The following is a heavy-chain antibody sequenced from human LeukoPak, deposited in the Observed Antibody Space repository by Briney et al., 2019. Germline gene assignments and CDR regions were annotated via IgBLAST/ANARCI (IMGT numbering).Heavy chain of an antibody. CDR2: ISWNSGSI. CDR3: AREARTGQVTIFGVVDEPAFAFDI. V-gene: IGHV3-9*01. D-gene: IGHD3-3*01. Sequence: GGSLRLSCAASGFTFDDHAMHWVRQAPGKGLEWVSGISWNSGSIGYADSVKGRFTISRDNAKNSLYLQMNSLRAEDTAVYYCAREARTGQVTIFGVVDEPAFAFDIWGQGTMVTVSS. CDR1: GFTFDDHA. J-gene: IGHJ3*02.